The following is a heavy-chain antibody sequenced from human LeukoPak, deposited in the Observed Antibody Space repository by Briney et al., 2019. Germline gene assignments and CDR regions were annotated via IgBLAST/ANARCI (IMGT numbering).Heavy chain of an antibody. D-gene: IGHD2-21*01. CDR1: GGSISSSSYY. V-gene: IGHV4-61*05. CDR2: IYYTGST. J-gene: IGHJ4*02. Sequence: SETLSLTCTVSGGSISSSSYYWSWIRQPPGKGLEWIGYIYYTGSTNYNPSLKSRVTISVDRSKNQLSLKLSSVTAADTAVYCAKDAGSDWGQGTLVTVSS. CDR3: AKDAGSD.